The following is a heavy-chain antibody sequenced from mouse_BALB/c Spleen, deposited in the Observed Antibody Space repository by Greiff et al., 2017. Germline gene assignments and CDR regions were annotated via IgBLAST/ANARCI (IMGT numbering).Heavy chain of an antibody. CDR1: GFTFSSYG. V-gene: IGHV5-6-3*01. CDR2: INSNGGST. Sequence: EVQRVESGGGLVQPGGSLKLSCAASGFTFSSYGMSWVRQTPDKRLELVATINSNGGSTYYPDSVKGRFTISRDNAKNTLYLQMSSLKSEDTAMYYCARDVPSYYHYAMDYWGQGTSVTVSS. D-gene: IGHD1-1*01. CDR3: ARDVPSYYHYAMDY. J-gene: IGHJ4*01.